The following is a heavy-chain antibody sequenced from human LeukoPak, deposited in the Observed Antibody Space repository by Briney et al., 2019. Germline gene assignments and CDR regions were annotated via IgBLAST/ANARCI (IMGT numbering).Heavy chain of an antibody. J-gene: IGHJ4*02. CDR2: IYYSGST. CDR3: ARGDSSGWYYFDY. D-gene: IGHD6-19*01. Sequence: SQTLSLTCTVSGGSISSGGYYWSWIRQHPGKGLEWIGYIYYSGSTYYNPSLKSRVTISVDTSKNQFSLKLSSVAAADTAVYYCARGDSSGWYYFDYWAREPWSPSPQ. CDR1: GGSISSGGYY. V-gene: IGHV4-31*03.